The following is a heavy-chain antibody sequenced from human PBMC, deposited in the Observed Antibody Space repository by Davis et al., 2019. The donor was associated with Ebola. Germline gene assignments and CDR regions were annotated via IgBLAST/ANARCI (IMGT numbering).Heavy chain of an antibody. V-gene: IGHV4-38-2*02. CDR2: IYHSGST. CDR3: ARDSRWLVPGTYYYYGMDV. CDR1: GYSISSGYY. D-gene: IGHD6-19*01. Sequence: SETLSLTCTVSGYSISSGYYWGWIRPPPGKGLEWIGSIYHSGSTYYNPSLKSRVTISVDTSKNHFSLKLSSVTAADTAVYYCARDSRWLVPGTYYYYGMDVWGQGTTVTVSS. J-gene: IGHJ6*02.